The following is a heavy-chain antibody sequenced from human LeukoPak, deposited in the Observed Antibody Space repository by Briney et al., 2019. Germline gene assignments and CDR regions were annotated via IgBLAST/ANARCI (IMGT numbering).Heavy chain of an antibody. V-gene: IGHV4-31*03. J-gene: IGHJ4*02. Sequence: SETLSLTCTVSSGSISSADYYWNWVRQHPGKGLEWIGYIYYSGTTFYNPSLKSRISISLDTSKNQFSLRLSSVTAADTAVYYCARDSDSSSSGTFDYWGQGTLVTVSS. CDR3: ARDSDSSSSGTFDY. D-gene: IGHD6-6*01. CDR2: IYYSGTT. CDR1: SGSISSADYY.